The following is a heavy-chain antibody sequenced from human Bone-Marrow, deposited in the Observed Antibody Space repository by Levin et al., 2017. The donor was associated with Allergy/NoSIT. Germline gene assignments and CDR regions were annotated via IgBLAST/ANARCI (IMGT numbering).Heavy chain of an antibody. CDR3: AKDRGSTHTPRGLEL. CDR1: GFDSNIYS. V-gene: IGHV3-30*02. D-gene: IGHD2-2*01. Sequence: PGGSLRLSCVASGFDSNIYSMHWVRQAPGKGLEWVALVRFDGSGDYYADSVKGRFTISRDISKNTLHLQMNSLGPADTAVYYCAKDRGSTHTPRGLELWGQGTKVSVSS. CDR2: VRFDGSGD. J-gene: IGHJ3*01.